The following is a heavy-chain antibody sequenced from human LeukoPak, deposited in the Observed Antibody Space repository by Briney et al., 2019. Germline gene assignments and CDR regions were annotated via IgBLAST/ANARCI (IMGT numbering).Heavy chain of an antibody. D-gene: IGHD6-19*01. CDR2: ISSSDSTI. J-gene: IGHJ4*02. CDR1: GFTFSSYE. V-gene: IGHV3-48*03. CDR3: TRDSGRFRLDY. Sequence: GGSLRLSCAAPGFTFSSYEMNWVRQAPGKGLEWVSYISSSDSTIYYADSVKGRFTISRDNAKNSLYLQMNSLRVEDTAVYYCTRDSGRFRLDYWGQGILVTVSS.